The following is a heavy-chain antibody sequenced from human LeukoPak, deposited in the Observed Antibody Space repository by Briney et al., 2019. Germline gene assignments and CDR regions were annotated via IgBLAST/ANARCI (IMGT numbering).Heavy chain of an antibody. D-gene: IGHD2/OR15-2a*01. J-gene: IGHJ4*02. V-gene: IGHV4-59*02. CDR2: IYYSGNT. CDR1: GASVSSYY. Sequence: PSETLSLTCTVSGASVSSYYWSWIRQPPGKGLEWIGYIYYSGNTNCNPSLDSRATLSVDTSKNQFSLRLTSVTAADTAVYYCARVRVGGTFYYFDYWGQGTLVTVSS. CDR3: ARVRVGGTFYYFDY.